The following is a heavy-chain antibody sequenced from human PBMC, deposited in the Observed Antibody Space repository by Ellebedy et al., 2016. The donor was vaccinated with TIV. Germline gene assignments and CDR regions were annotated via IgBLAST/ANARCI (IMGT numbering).Heavy chain of an antibody. V-gene: IGHV3-30-3*01. Sequence: GESLKISXAASGFTFSSYAMHWVRQAPGKGLEWVAVISYDGSNKYYADSVKGRFTISRDNSKNTLYLQMNSLRAEDTAVYYCAIRDFWSSFDLWGRGTLVTVSS. J-gene: IGHJ2*01. CDR2: ISYDGSNK. CDR1: GFTFSSYA. CDR3: AIRDFWSSFDL. D-gene: IGHD3-3*01.